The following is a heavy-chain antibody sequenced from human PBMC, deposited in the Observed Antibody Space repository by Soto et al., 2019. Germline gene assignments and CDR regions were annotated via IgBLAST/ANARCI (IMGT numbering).Heavy chain of an antibody. CDR3: ARPPNYYDSSGYYGY. CDR1: GFTFSSYS. Sequence: EVQLVESGGGLVKPGGSLRLCCAASGFTFSSYSMNWVRQAPGKGLEWVSSISSSSSYIYYADSVKGRFTISRDNAKNSLYLQMNSLRAEDTAVYYCARPPNYYDSSGYYGYWGQGTLVTVSS. CDR2: ISSSSSYI. D-gene: IGHD3-22*01. J-gene: IGHJ4*02. V-gene: IGHV3-21*01.